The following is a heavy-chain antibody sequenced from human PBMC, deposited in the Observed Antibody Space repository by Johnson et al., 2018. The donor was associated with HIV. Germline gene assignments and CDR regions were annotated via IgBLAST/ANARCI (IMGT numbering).Heavy chain of an antibody. CDR3: ARDDTEADGAFDI. V-gene: IGHV3-30*04. D-gene: IGHD2-2*02. CDR2: ISYDGGSK. J-gene: IGHJ3*02. CDR1: GFTFSSYP. Sequence: QMQLVESGGGVVQPGRSLRLSCAASGFTFSSYPMHWVRQAPGKGLEWVAIISYDGGSKYYADSVKGRFTISRDNSKNTLYLQMNSLRAEDTAVYYCARDDTEADGAFDIWGQGTMVTVSS.